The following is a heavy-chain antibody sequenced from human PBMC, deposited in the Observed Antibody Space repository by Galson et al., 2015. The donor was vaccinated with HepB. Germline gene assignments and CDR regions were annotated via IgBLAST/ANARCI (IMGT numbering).Heavy chain of an antibody. V-gene: IGHV3-11*06. CDR2: ISSSSSYT. CDR3: ARSGYSYGIDY. CDR1: GFTFSDYY. Sequence: SLRLSCAASGFTFSDYYMSWLRQVPGRGLEWVSYISSSSSYTNYAASAKGRFTISRDNAKHSLYLQMNSLRAEDTAVYYCARSGYSYGIDYWGQGTLVTVSS. J-gene: IGHJ4*02. D-gene: IGHD5-18*01.